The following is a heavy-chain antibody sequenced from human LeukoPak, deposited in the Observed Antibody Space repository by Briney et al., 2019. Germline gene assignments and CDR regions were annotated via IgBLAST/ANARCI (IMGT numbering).Heavy chain of an antibody. D-gene: IGHD6-19*01. CDR3: ARIAVTRGRYYFDF. CDR2: VNPNSGGT. CDR1: GYSFSDYY. Sequence: ASVTVSCKASGYSFSDYYLHWVRQAPGQGLEWMGWVNPNSGGTESAQKFQGRVTMTRDTSINTAYLELRSLSSDDTAVYYCARIAVTRGRYYFDFWGQGALVTVSS. J-gene: IGHJ4*02. V-gene: IGHV1-2*02.